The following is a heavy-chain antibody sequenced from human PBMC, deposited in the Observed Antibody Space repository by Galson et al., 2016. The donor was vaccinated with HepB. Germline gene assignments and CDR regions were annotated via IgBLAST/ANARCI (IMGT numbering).Heavy chain of an antibody. CDR3: ARSVEGHFDY. Sequence: SLRLSCAASGFSFSSYSMNWVRQAPGKGLEWVSYISVYRTIYSADSVRGRFTISRDNAQNSVYLQMNTLRADDTAVYYCARSVEGHFDYWGQGILVTVSS. CDR2: ISVYRTI. D-gene: IGHD1-1*01. CDR1: GFSFSSYS. J-gene: IGHJ4*02. V-gene: IGHV3-48*04.